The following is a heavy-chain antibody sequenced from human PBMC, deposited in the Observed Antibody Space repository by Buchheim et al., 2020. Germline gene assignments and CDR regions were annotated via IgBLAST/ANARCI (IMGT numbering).Heavy chain of an antibody. CDR3: AKVREAAGTIRRGTFDY. CDR2: ISGSGGST. J-gene: IGHJ4*02. D-gene: IGHD6-13*01. CDR1: GFTFSSYA. Sequence: EVQLLESGGGLVQPGGSLRLSCAASGFTFSSYAMSWVRQAPGKGLEWVSAISGSGGSTYYADSVKCRFHISRDNSKNTLYLQMNSLRAEDTAVYYCAKVREAAGTIRRGTFDYWGQGTL. V-gene: IGHV3-23*01.